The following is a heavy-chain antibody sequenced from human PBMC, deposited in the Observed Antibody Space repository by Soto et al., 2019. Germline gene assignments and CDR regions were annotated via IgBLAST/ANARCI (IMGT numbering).Heavy chain of an antibody. CDR2: INHSGST. Sequence: QVQLQQWGAGLLKPSETLSLTCAVYGGSFSGYYWSWIRQPPGKGLEWIGEINHSGSTNYNPSLKSRVTISVDTSKNQFSLKLSSVTAADTAVYYCARGRGGWFWLKYQLLWCYYYYGMDVWGQGTTVTVSS. CDR3: ARGRGGWFWLKYQLLWCYYYYGMDV. D-gene: IGHD2-2*01. V-gene: IGHV4-34*01. CDR1: GGSFSGYY. J-gene: IGHJ6*02.